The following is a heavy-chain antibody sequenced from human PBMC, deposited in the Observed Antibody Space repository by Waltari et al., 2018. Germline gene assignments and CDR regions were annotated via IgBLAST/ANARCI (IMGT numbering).Heavy chain of an antibody. CDR2: ISSSSSYI. CDR3: AREGIAARDAFDI. J-gene: IGHJ3*02. CDR1: GFTFSSYN. V-gene: IGHV3-21*01. Sequence: ELQLVESGGGLVKPGGSLRLSCAASGFTFSSYNMTLVRPAPGKGLEWVSSISSSSSYIYYADSVKGRFTISRDNAKNSLYLQMNSLRAEDTAVYYCAREGIAARDAFDIWGQGTMVTVSS. D-gene: IGHD6-6*01.